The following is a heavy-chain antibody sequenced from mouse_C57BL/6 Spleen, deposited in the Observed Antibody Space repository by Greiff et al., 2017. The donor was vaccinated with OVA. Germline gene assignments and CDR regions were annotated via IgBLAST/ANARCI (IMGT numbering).Heavy chain of an antibody. D-gene: IGHD2-2*01. CDR2: ISYSGST. CDR1: GYSITSGYD. J-gene: IGHJ3*01. Sequence: EVQRVESGPGMVKPSQSLSLTCTVTGYSITSGYDWHWIRHFPGNKLEWMGYISYSGSTNYNPSLKSRISITHDTSKNHFFLKLNSVTTEDTATYYCARDRGYQAWFAYWGQGTLVTVSA. CDR3: ARDRGYQAWFAY. V-gene: IGHV3-1*01.